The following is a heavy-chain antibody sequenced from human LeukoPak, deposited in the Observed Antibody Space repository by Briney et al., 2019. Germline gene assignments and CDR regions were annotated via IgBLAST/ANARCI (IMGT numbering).Heavy chain of an antibody. V-gene: IGHV4-61*08. CDR1: SGSISSRGYY. CDR2: IYYSGST. J-gene: IGHJ3*02. Sequence: SQTLSLTCTVSSGSISSRGYYWSWIRQPPGKGLEWIGYIYYSGSTNGNPSLKSRVTISVDTSKNQFSLKLSSVTAADTAVYYCARSRDSSNWYGAAIHDAFDIWGQGTMVTVSS. CDR3: ARSRDSSNWYGAAIHDAFDI. D-gene: IGHD6-13*01.